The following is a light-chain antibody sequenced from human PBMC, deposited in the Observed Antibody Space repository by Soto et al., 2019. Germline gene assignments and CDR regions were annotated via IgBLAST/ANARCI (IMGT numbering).Light chain of an antibody. V-gene: IGLV1-40*01. CDR1: SSNIGAGHD. Sequence: QSVLTQPPSVSGAPGQRVTISCTGSSSNIGAGHDVHWYQHLPGTAPKLLIYGNSNRPSGVPDRFSGSKSGTSAALAITGLQAEDEADYYCQAYDSGLSGSEVFGTGTKLTVL. J-gene: IGLJ1*01. CDR2: GNS. CDR3: QAYDSGLSGSEV.